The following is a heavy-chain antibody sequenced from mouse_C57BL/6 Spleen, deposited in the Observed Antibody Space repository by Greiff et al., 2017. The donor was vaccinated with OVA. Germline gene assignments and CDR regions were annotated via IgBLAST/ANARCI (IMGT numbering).Heavy chain of an antibody. V-gene: IGHV1-69*01. D-gene: IGHD1-1*01. J-gene: IGHJ2*01. CDR2: IDPSDSYT. CDR1: GYTFSSYW. CDR3: ARSDATVVEDYFDY. Sequence: QVQLQQPGAELVMPGASVKLSCKASGYTFSSYWMHWVKQRPGQGLEWIGEIDPSDSYTNYNQKFKGKFTLTVDKSSSTAYMQLSSLTSEDSAVYYCARSDATVVEDYFDYWGQGTTLTVSS.